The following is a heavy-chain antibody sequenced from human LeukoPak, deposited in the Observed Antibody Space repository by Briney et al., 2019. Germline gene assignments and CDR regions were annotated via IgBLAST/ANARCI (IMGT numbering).Heavy chain of an antibody. J-gene: IGHJ5*02. Sequence: PGGSLRLSCAASGFTFSSYDMTWVRQAPGKGLEWISCISSSGNTIYYADSVKGRFTISRDNAKNSLYLQMHSLRAGDTAVYYCARAPYCSNGNCYTGHNWFDPWGQGTLVTVSS. D-gene: IGHD2-2*02. CDR2: ISSSGNTI. V-gene: IGHV3-48*04. CDR1: GFTFSSYD. CDR3: ARAPYCSNGNCYTGHNWFDP.